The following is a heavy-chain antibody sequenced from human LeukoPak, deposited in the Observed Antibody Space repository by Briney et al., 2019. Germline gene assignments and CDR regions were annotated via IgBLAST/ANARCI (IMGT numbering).Heavy chain of an antibody. CDR3: GAYYYYYYYIDV. CDR1: GGSISSSSYY. V-gene: IGHV4-39*01. Sequence: MPSETLSLTCTVSGGSISSSSYYWGWIRQPPGKGLEWIGSIYYSGSTHYNSSLKSRVTISVDTSKNQFSLKLTSVTAADTAVYYCGAYYYYYYYIDVWGKGTTVTVSS. J-gene: IGHJ6*03. D-gene: IGHD3-16*01. CDR2: IYYSGST.